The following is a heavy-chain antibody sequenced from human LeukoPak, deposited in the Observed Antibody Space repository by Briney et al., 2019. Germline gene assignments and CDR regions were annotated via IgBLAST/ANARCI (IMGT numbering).Heavy chain of an antibody. J-gene: IGHJ3*02. CDR1: GGSISSSSYY. V-gene: IGHV4-61*05. Sequence: SETLSLTCTVSGGSISSSSYYWGWIRQPPGKGLEWIGYIYYSGTTYYNPSLKSRVTISLDTSKNKFSLNLTSVNVADTAVYYCASGKYCSSTSRYRTLEVVLPAFDIWGQGTMVTVSS. CDR2: IYYSGTT. CDR3: ASGKYCSSTSRYRTLEVVLPAFDI. D-gene: IGHD2-2*02.